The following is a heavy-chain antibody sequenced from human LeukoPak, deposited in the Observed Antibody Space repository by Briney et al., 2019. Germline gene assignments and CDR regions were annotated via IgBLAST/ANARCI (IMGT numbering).Heavy chain of an antibody. D-gene: IGHD3-3*01. Sequence: TGGSLRLSCAASGFTFSSYAMSWVRQAPGKGLEWVSAISGSGGSTYYADSVKGRFTISRDNSKNTLYLQMNSLRAEDTDVYYCAKPGRVFGVVNDALDIWGQGTMVSVSS. CDR1: GFTFSSYA. CDR2: ISGSGGST. CDR3: AKPGRVFGVVNDALDI. V-gene: IGHV3-23*01. J-gene: IGHJ3*02.